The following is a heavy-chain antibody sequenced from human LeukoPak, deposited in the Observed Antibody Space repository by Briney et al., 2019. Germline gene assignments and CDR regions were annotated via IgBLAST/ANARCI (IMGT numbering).Heavy chain of an antibody. CDR2: IKQDGSEK. CDR1: GFTLSSYW. J-gene: IGHJ4*02. Sequence: GGSLRLSCAASGFTLSSYWMSWVRQAPGKGLEWVANIKQDGSEKCYVDSVKGRFTISRDNAKNSLYLQMNSLRAEDTAVYYCARALLDYWGQGTLVTVSS. CDR3: ARALLDY. V-gene: IGHV3-7*03.